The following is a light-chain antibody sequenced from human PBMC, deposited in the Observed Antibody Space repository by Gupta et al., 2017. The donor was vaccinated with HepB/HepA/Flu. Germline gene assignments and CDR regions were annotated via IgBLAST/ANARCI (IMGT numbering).Light chain of an antibody. Sequence: DIQMTQSPSSLSASVGDRVTITCQASQDISNYLNWYQQKPGKAPKLLIYDASNLETGVPSRFSGSGSGTDFTFTISSLQPEDFATYYCQHKNKLFFTFGHGTKVDIK. V-gene: IGKV1-33*01. CDR2: DAS. CDR1: QDISNY. CDR3: QHKNKLFFT. J-gene: IGKJ3*01.